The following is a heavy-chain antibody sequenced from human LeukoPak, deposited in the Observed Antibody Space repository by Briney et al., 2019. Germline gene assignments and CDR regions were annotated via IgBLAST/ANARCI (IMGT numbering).Heavy chain of an antibody. V-gene: IGHV4-34*01. J-gene: IGHJ4*02. CDR2: INHSGST. CDR3: ARGGIYCSSTSCYFDY. D-gene: IGHD2-2*01. CDR1: GGSFSGYY. Sequence: SSETLSLTCAVYGGSFSGYYWSWIRQPPGKGLEWIGEINHSGSTNYNPSLKSRVTISVDTSKNQFSLKLSSVTAADTAVYYCARGGIYCSSTSCYFDYWGQGTLVTVSS.